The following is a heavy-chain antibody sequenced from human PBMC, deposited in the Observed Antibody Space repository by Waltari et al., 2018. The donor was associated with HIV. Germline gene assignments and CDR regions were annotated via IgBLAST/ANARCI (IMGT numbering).Heavy chain of an antibody. CDR1: GGTFSSYA. J-gene: IGHJ5*02. CDR2: IIPISGTT. Sequence: QVQLVQSGAGVKKPGSSVKVSCKASGGTFSSYAIRWVRTAPGQGLEWMGGIIPISGTTNYEQKFQGRVTITADESTSTANMELNSLKSEDTAVYYCARLGRSRFLEWIPFDPWGQGTLVTVSS. D-gene: IGHD3-3*01. CDR3: ARLGRSRFLEWIPFDP. V-gene: IGHV1-69*12.